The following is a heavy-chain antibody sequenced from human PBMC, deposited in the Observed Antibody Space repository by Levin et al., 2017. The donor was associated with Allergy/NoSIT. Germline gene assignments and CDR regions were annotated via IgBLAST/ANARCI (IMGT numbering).Heavy chain of an antibody. CDR3: TRDIAARHWFDP. V-gene: IGHV3-49*03. Sequence: PGGSLRLSCTASGFTFGDYAMSWFRQAPGKGLELVAFLRSIRHGGTAEYAPSVKGRFIISRDDSKSIAFLQMNSLKIEDTAVYYCTRDIAARHWFDPWGQGTLVTVSS. J-gene: IGHJ5*02. CDR2: LRSIRHGGTA. CDR1: GFTFGDYA. D-gene: IGHD6-6*01.